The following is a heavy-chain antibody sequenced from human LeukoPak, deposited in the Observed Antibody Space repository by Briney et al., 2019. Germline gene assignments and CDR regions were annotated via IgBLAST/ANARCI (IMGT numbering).Heavy chain of an antibody. CDR1: GGSFSGYY. D-gene: IGHD6-19*01. CDR3: ARVPEGAVAGFFDD. V-gene: IGHV4-34*01. Sequence: SETLSLTCAVYGGSFSGYYWSWIRQPPGKGLEWIGESNHSGSTNYNPSLKSRVTISVDTSKNQFSLKLSSVTAADTAVYYCARVPEGAVAGFFDDWGQGTLVTVSS. J-gene: IGHJ4*02. CDR2: SNHSGST.